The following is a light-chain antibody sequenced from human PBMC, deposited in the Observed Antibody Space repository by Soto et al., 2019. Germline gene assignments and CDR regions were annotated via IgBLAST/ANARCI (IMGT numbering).Light chain of an antibody. CDR3: QQYVTSPAIT. V-gene: IGKV3-20*01. CDR1: ESVSDY. Sequence: EIVLTQSPGALSLSPGERATLSCWASESVSDYLAWYQQKPGLAPRLLIHGATKRTSGTPDRCSGTGSGTAFTLAISRLEPEDFAVYYCQQYVTSPAITFGQGTRLEIK. J-gene: IGKJ5*01. CDR2: GAT.